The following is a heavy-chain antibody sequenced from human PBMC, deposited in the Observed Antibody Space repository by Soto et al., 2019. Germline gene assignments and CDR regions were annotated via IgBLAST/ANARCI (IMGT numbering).Heavy chain of an antibody. D-gene: IGHD3-3*01. CDR3: ARDLENCFDS. CDR2: IKSDGSGT. V-gene: IGHV3-74*03. CDR1: GFTFSSYW. J-gene: IGHJ5*01. Sequence: GGSLRLSCAASGFTFSSYWMHWVRQAPGKGLVWVSRIKSDGSGTMYADSVKGRFTISRDNVRNTLYLQMNSLRVEDTAVYFCARDLENCFDSWGQGTLVTVSS.